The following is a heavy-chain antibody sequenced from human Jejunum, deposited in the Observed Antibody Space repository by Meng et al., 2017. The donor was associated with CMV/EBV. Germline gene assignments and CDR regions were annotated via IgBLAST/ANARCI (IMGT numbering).Heavy chain of an antibody. CDR2: IRYDGSNK. J-gene: IGHJ4*02. CDR1: GFTFSVYG. CDR3: AKDLKYCSGGSCN. D-gene: IGHD2-15*01. V-gene: IGHV3-30*02. Sequence: ARLVGSGGGVVQPGGSLRVSCASSGFTFSVYGMHWVRQAPGKGLEWLAYIRYDGSNKYYADSVRGRFTVSRDNSKNTLYLEMNSLGAEDTAMYYCAKDLKYCSGGSCNWGQGTLVTVSS.